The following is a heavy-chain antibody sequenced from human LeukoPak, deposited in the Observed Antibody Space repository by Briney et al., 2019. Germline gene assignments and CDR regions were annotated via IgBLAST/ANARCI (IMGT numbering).Heavy chain of an antibody. CDR3: AKVPPSPGWWYFDL. Sequence: PGGSLRLSCAVSXFAFSNALMSWVRQAPGKGLEWVGRIKTKIDGGTTDYAAPVKGRFTISRDDSKTTLYLQMNSLRAEDTAVYYCAKVPPSPGWWYFDLWGRGTLVTVSS. V-gene: IGHV3-15*01. CDR1: XFAFSNAL. J-gene: IGHJ2*01. CDR2: IKTKIDGGTT.